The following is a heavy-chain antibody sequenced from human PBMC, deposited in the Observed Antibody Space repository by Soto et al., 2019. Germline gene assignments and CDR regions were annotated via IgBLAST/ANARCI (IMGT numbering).Heavy chain of an antibody. D-gene: IGHD6-19*01. Sequence: QVQLVQSGAEVKKPGASVKVSCKASGYTFTSYAMHWVRQAPGQRLEWMGWINAGNGNTKYSQKFQGRVTITRDTPASAAYMELSSLRTEDTAVYYCASNTVYSSGWYDPSYWYFDLWGRGTLVTVSS. CDR1: GYTFTSYA. V-gene: IGHV1-3*01. CDR2: INAGNGNT. CDR3: ASNTVYSSGWYDPSYWYFDL. J-gene: IGHJ2*01.